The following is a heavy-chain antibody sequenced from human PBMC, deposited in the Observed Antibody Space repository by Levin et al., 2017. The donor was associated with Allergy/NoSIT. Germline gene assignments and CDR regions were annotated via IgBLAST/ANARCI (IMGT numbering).Heavy chain of an antibody. CDR3: ARMLTGTWEWFDP. Sequence: PGGSLRLSCKASGSTFTGYYIHWVRQAPGQGLEWMGWINPDSGDTKCAQKFQDRVTMTRDTSISTAYMEVTRLRFEDTAIYFCARMLTGTWEWFDPWGQGTLVTVSS. J-gene: IGHJ5*02. D-gene: IGHD1-7*01. CDR2: INPDSGDT. V-gene: IGHV1-2*02. CDR1: GSTFTGYY.